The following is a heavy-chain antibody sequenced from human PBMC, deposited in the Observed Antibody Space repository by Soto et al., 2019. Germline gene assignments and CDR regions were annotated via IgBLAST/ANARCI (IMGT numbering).Heavy chain of an antibody. J-gene: IGHJ3*02. CDR2: IYHSGST. D-gene: IGHD2-15*01. V-gene: IGHV4-30-2*01. CDR1: GGSISSGGYS. CDR3: ASKGPVLAAIDAFDI. Sequence: QQQLQESGSGLVKPSQTLSLTCAVSGGSISSGGYSWSWIRQPPGKGLEWIGYIYHSGSTYYNPSLKSRVTISVDRSKNQFSLKLSSVTAADTAVYYCASKGPVLAAIDAFDIWGQGTMVTVSS.